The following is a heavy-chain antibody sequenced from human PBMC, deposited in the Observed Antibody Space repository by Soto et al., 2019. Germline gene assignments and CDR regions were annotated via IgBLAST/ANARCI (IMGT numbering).Heavy chain of an antibody. Sequence: ASVKVSCKASGYTFTSYGISWVRQAPGQGLEWMGWISAYNGNTNYAQKLQGRVTMTTDTSTSTAYMELRSLRSDDTAVYYCARAFIVLVPAAMPRSRMDVWGQGTTVTVSS. J-gene: IGHJ6*02. CDR2: ISAYNGNT. CDR1: GYTFTSYG. D-gene: IGHD2-2*01. V-gene: IGHV1-18*01. CDR3: ARAFIVLVPAAMPRSRMDV.